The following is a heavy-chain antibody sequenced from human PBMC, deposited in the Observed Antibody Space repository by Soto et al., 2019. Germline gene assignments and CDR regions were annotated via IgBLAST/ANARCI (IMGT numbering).Heavy chain of an antibody. D-gene: IGHD1-1*01. Sequence: QVQLVQSGAEVKKPGSSVKVSCKASGGTFSGYTISWVRQAPGQGLEWMGRIIPVLGRANYAQKFQGRVTISVDKSSTTAYMELSSLTSEDTAIYYCARDVITTALSHRLDPWGQGTLVTVSS. V-gene: IGHV1-69*08. CDR1: GGTFSGYT. CDR3: ARDVITTALSHRLDP. CDR2: IIPVLGRA. J-gene: IGHJ5*02.